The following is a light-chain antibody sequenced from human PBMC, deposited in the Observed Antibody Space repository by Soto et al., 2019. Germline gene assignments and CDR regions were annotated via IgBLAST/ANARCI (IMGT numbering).Light chain of an antibody. J-gene: IGKJ5*01. V-gene: IGKV3-15*01. CDR1: QSISSN. Sequence: EIVMTQSPATLSVSPGETATLSCRASQSISSNLAWYQLKPGQAPRLLIYRASTRATGIPARFSGSGSVTEFTLTISSLQSEDFAVYYCQQYKNWPPITFGQGTRLEIK. CDR3: QQYKNWPPIT. CDR2: RAS.